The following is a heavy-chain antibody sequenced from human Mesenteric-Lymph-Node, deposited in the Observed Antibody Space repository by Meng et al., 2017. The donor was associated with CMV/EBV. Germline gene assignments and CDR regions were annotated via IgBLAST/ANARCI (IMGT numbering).Heavy chain of an antibody. Sequence: GGSLRLSCSASGFIFRDYWMYWVRQAPGKGLMWVSRINSDGSGTTYAESVKGRFTISRDNAKNTVFLQMNSLRAEDTALYYCARDLMGYDSSGYYSYWGQGTLVTVSS. CDR1: GFIFRDYW. CDR2: INSDGSGT. J-gene: IGHJ4*02. CDR3: ARDLMGYDSSGYYSY. D-gene: IGHD3-22*01. V-gene: IGHV3-74*01.